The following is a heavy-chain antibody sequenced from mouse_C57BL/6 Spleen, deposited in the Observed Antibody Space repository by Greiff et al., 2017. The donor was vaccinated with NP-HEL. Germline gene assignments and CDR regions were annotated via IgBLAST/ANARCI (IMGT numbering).Heavy chain of an antibody. CDR2: IGPGSGST. J-gene: IGHJ2*01. D-gene: IGHD1-1*01. V-gene: IGHV1-77*01. Sequence: VQLQQSGAELVKPGASVKISCKASGYTFPDYYINWVKQRPGQGLAWIGKIGPGSGSTYYNEQFKGKATLTADKSSSTAYMQLSSLTSEDSAVYSCADTTGVARENDWGQGTTLTVST. CDR1: GYTFPDYY. CDR3: ADTTGVAREND.